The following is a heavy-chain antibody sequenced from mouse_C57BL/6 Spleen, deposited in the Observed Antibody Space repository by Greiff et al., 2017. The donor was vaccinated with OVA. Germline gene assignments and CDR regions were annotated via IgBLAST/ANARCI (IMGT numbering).Heavy chain of an antibody. V-gene: IGHV2-2*01. CDR3: AGNDGYYVFAY. J-gene: IGHJ3*01. Sequence: VQLVESGPGLVQPSQSLSITCTVSGFSLTSYGVHWVRQSPGKGLEWLGVIWSGGSTDYNAAFISRLSISKDNSKSQVCFKMNSLQADDTAIYYCAGNDGYYVFAYWGQGTLVTVSA. D-gene: IGHD2-3*01. CDR2: IWSGGST. CDR1: GFSLTSYG.